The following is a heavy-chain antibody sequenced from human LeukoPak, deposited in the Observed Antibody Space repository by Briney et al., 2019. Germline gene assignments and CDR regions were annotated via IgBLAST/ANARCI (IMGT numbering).Heavy chain of an antibody. Sequence: PSETLSLTCTVSGGSISSGGYYWSWIRQHPGKGLEWIGYIYYGGSTYYNPSLKSRVTISVDTSKNQFSLKLSSVTAADTAVYYCARQGCSGGSCYFPNWFDPWGQGTLVTVSS. J-gene: IGHJ5*02. V-gene: IGHV4-31*03. D-gene: IGHD2-15*01. CDR2: IYYGGST. CDR3: ARQGCSGGSCYFPNWFDP. CDR1: GGSISSGGYY.